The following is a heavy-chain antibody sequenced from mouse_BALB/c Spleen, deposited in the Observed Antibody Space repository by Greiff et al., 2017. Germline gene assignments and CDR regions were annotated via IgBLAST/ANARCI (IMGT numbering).Heavy chain of an antibody. CDR2: ISSGGSYT. CDR1: GFTFSSYA. V-gene: IGHV5-9-4*01. J-gene: IGHJ3*01. D-gene: IGHD3-2*01. Sequence: EVMLVESGGGLVKPGGSLKLSCAASGFTFSSYAMSWVRQSPEKRLEWVAEISSGGSYTYYPDTVTGRFTISRDNAKNTLYLEMSSLRSEDTAMYYCARETARAGAYWGQGTLVTVSA. CDR3: ARETARAGAY.